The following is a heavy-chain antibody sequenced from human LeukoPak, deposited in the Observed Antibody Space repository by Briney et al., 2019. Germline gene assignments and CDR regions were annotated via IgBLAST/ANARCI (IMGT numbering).Heavy chain of an antibody. Sequence: GRSLRLSCAASGFTFSTCAMSWVRQAPGKGLEWVSGISGTTSGTYYADSVKGRFTISRDNSKNTLFLQVNSLRAEDTAVYYCAKVRTYFYHGLDVWGQGTTVTVSS. J-gene: IGHJ6*02. D-gene: IGHD1-14*01. CDR1: GFTFSTCA. CDR3: AKVRTYFYHGLDV. V-gene: IGHV3-23*01. CDR2: ISGTTSGT.